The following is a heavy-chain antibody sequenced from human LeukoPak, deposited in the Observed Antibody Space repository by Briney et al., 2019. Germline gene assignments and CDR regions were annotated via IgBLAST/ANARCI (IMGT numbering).Heavy chain of an antibody. CDR1: GGSISSYY. J-gene: IGHJ4*02. Sequence: PSETLSLTCTVSGGSISSYYWSWIRQPPGKGLEWIGYIYYSGSTNYNPSLKSRVTISVDTSKNQFSLNLSSVTAADTAVFYCARGHDYFDYWGQGTLVTVSS. CDR2: IYYSGST. V-gene: IGHV4-59*08. CDR3: ARGHDYFDY.